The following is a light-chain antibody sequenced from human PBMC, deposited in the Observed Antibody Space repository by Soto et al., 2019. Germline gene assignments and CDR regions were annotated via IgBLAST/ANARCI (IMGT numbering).Light chain of an antibody. V-gene: IGKV3-15*01. Sequence: ERMMTQSPATLSLSPGEKATLSCRASQTISKDLAWYQQKPGQAPRLLIYDASTRATDIPDRFSGSGSGTEFTLTISSLKYEDFAVYYCQQYHDWPPWTFGQGTKVEIK. J-gene: IGKJ1*01. CDR1: QTISKD. CDR2: DAS. CDR3: QQYHDWPPWT.